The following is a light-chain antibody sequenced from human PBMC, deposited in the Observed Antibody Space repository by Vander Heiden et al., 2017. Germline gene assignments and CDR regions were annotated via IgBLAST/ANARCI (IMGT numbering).Light chain of an antibody. J-gene: IGKJ4*01. CDR3: QQYNNWPPLT. V-gene: IGKV3-15*01. CDR2: GAS. Sequence: EIVLTQSPATLSVSPGERATLSCRATQSVSSNLAWYQQKPGQAPRLLIYGASTRATGIPARFSGSGSGTEFTLTISSLQSEDYAVYDGQQYNNWPPLTFGGGTKVE. CDR1: QSVSSN.